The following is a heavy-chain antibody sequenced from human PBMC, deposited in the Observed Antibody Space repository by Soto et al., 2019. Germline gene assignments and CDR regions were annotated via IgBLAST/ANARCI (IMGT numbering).Heavy chain of an antibody. Sequence: PSETLSLTCTVSGGSISSYYWSWIRQPPGKGLEWIGYIYYSGSTNYNPSLKSRVTISVDTSKNQFPLKLSSVTAADTAVYYCARVRVDYGDFISYYFAYWGQGTLVTVSS. CDR1: GGSISSYY. D-gene: IGHD4-17*01. CDR3: ARVRVDYGDFISYYFAY. V-gene: IGHV4-59*01. J-gene: IGHJ4*02. CDR2: IYYSGST.